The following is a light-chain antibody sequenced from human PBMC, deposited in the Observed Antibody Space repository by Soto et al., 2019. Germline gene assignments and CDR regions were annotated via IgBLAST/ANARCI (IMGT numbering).Light chain of an antibody. V-gene: IGKV3-11*01. CDR1: QSVSSY. J-gene: IGKJ3*01. CDR2: DAS. Sequence: EIVLTQSPATLSLYPGERATLSCRASQSVSSYLAWYQQKPGQAPRLLIYDASSRATGIPARFSGSGSGTDFTLTISSLEPEDFAVYYCQQHSNWPRGFGPGTKVDIK. CDR3: QQHSNWPRG.